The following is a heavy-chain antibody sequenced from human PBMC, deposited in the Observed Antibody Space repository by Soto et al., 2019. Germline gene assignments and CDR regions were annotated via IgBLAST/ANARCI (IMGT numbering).Heavy chain of an antibody. V-gene: IGHV1-8*01. CDR1: GYTFTIYD. CDR3: ASFAYYDFWSAYYTGI. Sequence: GASVKVSCKASGYTFTIYDINWVRQATGQGLEWMGWMNPNSGNTGYAQKFQGRVTMTRDTSISTAYMELSSLRSEDTAVYYCASFAYYDFWSAYYTGIWGQGTLVTAPQ. D-gene: IGHD3-3*01. J-gene: IGHJ4*02. CDR2: MNPNSGNT.